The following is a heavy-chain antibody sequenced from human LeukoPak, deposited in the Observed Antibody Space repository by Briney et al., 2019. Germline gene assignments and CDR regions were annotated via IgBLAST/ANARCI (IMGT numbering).Heavy chain of an antibody. CDR1: GGSFSGYY. CDR2: INHSGST. Sequence: PSETLSLTCAVYGGSFSGYYWSWIRQPPGKGLEWIGEINHSGSTNYNPSLKSRVTISVDTSKNQFSLKLSSVIAADTAVYYCARVPLTGTTGEWGQGTLVTVSS. CDR3: ARVPLTGTTGE. J-gene: IGHJ4*02. V-gene: IGHV4-34*01. D-gene: IGHD1-7*01.